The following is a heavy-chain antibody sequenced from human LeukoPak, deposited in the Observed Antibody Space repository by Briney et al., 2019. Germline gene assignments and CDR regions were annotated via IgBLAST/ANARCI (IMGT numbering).Heavy chain of an antibody. CDR1: GFTFSSYA. D-gene: IGHD5-18*01. J-gene: IGHJ4*02. Sequence: LAGGSLRLSCAASGFTFSSYAMSWVRQAPGKGLEWVSAISGSGGSTCYADSVKGRFTISRDNSKNTLYLQMNSLRAEDTAVYYCAKDRSEDTAFDYWGQGTLVTVSS. V-gene: IGHV3-23*01. CDR2: ISGSGGST. CDR3: AKDRSEDTAFDY.